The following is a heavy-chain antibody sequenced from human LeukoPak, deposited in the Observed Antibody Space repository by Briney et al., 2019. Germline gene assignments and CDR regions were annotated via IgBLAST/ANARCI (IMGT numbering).Heavy chain of an antibody. J-gene: IGHJ3*02. CDR1: GFTFSSYA. Sequence: GGSLRLSCAASGFTFSSYAMSWVRQAPGKGLEWVSAISGSGSSTYYADSVKGRFTISRDNSKNTLYLQMNSLRAEDTAVYYCAKDLGFGGYAFDIWGQGTMVTVSS. CDR3: AKDLGFGGYAFDI. CDR2: ISGSGSST. V-gene: IGHV3-23*01. D-gene: IGHD3-10*01.